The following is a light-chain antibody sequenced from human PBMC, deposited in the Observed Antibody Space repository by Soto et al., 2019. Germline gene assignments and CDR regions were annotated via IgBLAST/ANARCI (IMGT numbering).Light chain of an antibody. Sequence: DIQMTQSPSTLSASVGDRVTITCRASQSISSWLAWYQQKPGKAPKLLIYKASSLESGVPSRFSGSGSGTEFTLTISSPPPDDFATYYCQQFNNYPLTFGQGTRVEIK. J-gene: IGKJ1*01. CDR1: QSISSW. V-gene: IGKV1-5*03. CDR2: KAS. CDR3: QQFNNYPLT.